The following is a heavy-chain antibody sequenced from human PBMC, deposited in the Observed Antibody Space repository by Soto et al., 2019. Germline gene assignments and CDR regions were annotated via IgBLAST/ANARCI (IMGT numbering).Heavy chain of an antibody. CDR2: IDPSDSYT. CDR1: GYSFTSYW. CDR3: ARLRRTVTNYYYYGMDV. D-gene: IGHD4-17*01. J-gene: IGHJ6*02. Sequence: GESLKISCKGSGYSFTSYWIRWVRQMPGKGLEWMGRIDPSDSYTNYSPSFQGHVTISADKSISTAYLQWSSLKASDTAMYYCARLRRTVTNYYYYGMDVWGQGTTVTVSS. V-gene: IGHV5-10-1*01.